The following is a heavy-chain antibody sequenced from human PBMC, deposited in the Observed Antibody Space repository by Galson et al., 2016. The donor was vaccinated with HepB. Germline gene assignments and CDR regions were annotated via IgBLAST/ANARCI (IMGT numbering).Heavy chain of an antibody. Sequence: SVKVSCKASGYTFTSHGISWVRQAPGQGLEWMGWTSAYNGNTNYAQKLQGRVTMTTDTSTSTAYMELRSLRYDDTAVYYCARGDIVVVPAAKAEYYYYYGMDVWGQGTTVTVSS. D-gene: IGHD2-2*01. CDR2: TSAYNGNT. CDR1: GYTFTSHG. J-gene: IGHJ6*02. CDR3: ARGDIVVVPAAKAEYYYYYGMDV. V-gene: IGHV1-18*01.